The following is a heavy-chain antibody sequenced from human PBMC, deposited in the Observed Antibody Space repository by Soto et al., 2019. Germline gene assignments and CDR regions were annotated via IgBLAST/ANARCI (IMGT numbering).Heavy chain of an antibody. CDR2: IYYSGST. J-gene: IGHJ4*02. Sequence: QLQLQESGPGLVKPSETLSLTCTVSGGSISSSNYYWGWIRQPPGKGLEWIGSIYYSGSTYYNPSRKPRVSISVDTSKNHFSLKLSSVTAADTAVYYCASQGNSGSYTNFDYWGQGTLVTVSS. D-gene: IGHD3-10*01. CDR1: GGSISSSNYY. CDR3: ASQGNSGSYTNFDY. V-gene: IGHV4-39*01.